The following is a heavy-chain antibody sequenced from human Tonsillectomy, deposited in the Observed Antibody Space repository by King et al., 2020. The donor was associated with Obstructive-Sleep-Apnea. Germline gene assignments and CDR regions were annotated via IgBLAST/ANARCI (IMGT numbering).Heavy chain of an antibody. V-gene: IGHV4-31*03. CDR2: IYYSGSA. D-gene: IGHD3-10*01. CDR3: ARDPAYYYGSGTPSVGFDI. CDR1: GGSISSGGYY. Sequence: VQLQESGPGLVKPSQSLSLICTVSGGSISSGGYYWCWIRQNPGKGLEWIGYIYYSGSAYYNPSLKSRVTISVDTSKNQFSLKLSSVTAADTAVYYCARDPAYYYGSGTPSVGFDIWGQGTLVIVSS. J-gene: IGHJ3*02.